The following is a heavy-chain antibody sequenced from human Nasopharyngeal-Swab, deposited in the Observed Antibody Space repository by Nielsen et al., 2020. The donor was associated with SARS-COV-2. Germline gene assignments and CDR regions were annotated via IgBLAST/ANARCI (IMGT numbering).Heavy chain of an antibody. J-gene: IGHJ5*02. V-gene: IGHV3-30*18. CDR1: GFTFSSYG. CDR2: ISYDGSNK. D-gene: IGHD2-2*01. Sequence: LKISCAASGFTFSSYGMHWVRQAPGKGLEWVAVISYDGSNKYYADSVKGRFTISRDNSKNTLYLQMNSLRAEDTAVYYCAKDPGIQYQLLWWNWFDPWGQGTLVTVSS. CDR3: AKDPGIQYQLLWWNWFDP.